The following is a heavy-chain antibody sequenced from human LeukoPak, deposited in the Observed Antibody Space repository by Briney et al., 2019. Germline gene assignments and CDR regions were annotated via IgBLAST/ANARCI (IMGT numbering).Heavy chain of an antibody. CDR2: IYYSGST. CDR1: GGSISSGGYY. Sequence: SETLSLTCTVSGGSISSGGYYWSWIRQHPGKGLEWIGYIYYSGSTYYNPSLKSRVTISVDTSKNQFSLKLSSVTAADTAVYYCARTLVGATALGAFDIWGQGTMVTVSS. CDR3: ARTLVGATALGAFDI. D-gene: IGHD1-26*01. V-gene: IGHV4-31*03. J-gene: IGHJ3*02.